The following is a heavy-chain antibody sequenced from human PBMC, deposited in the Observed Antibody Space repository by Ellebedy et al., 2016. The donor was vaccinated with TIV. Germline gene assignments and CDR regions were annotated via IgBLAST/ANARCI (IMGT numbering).Heavy chain of an antibody. Sequence: GESLKISCVASGFTFSSFAVHWVRQAPGKGLEWVTEISSVETDKYYADSVRGRFTISRDNSKNTAYLQMNSLRPEDTAMYYCARDSGYSHGYLSDWGQGTLVIVSS. CDR1: GFTFSSFA. J-gene: IGHJ1*01. D-gene: IGHD5-12*01. V-gene: IGHV3-30*04. CDR3: ARDSGYSHGYLSD. CDR2: ISSVETDK.